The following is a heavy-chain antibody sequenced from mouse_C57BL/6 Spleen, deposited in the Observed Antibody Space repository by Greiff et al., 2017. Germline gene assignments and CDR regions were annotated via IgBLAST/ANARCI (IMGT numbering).Heavy chain of an antibody. CDR2: IDPSDSYT. V-gene: IGHV1-69*01. J-gene: IGHJ3*01. CDR3: ASTEAGTLAY. CDR1: GYTFTSYW. Sequence: QVQLQQPGAELVMPGASVKLSCKASGYTFTSYWMHWVKQRPGQGLEWIGEIDPSDSYTNYNQKFKGKSTLTVDKSSSTAYMQLSSLTSEDSAVYYCASTEAGTLAYWGQGTLVTVSA. D-gene: IGHD4-1*01.